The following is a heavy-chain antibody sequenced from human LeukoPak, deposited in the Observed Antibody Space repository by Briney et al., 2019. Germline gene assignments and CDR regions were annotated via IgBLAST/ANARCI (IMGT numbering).Heavy chain of an antibody. CDR1: GFNFGSYW. V-gene: IGHV3-74*01. CDR3: ATDLSGSEDR. CDR2: MDTDGRTT. J-gene: IGHJ5*02. Sequence: GGSLRLSCVVSGFNFGSYWMHWVRQVPGKGLGWVSRMDTDGRTTDYADSVKGRFTISRDNAKNTLYLQMNSLRVGDTALYYCATDLSGSEDRWGQGTLVTVSS. D-gene: IGHD1-26*01.